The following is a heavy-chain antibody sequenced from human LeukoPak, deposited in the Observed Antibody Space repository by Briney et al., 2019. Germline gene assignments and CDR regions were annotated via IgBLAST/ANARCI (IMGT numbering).Heavy chain of an antibody. CDR2: ISYSGSP. CDR1: GGSMNNNNYY. D-gene: IGHD3-9*01. V-gene: IGHV4-39*01. CDR3: ARLLSYDVLTDNYYKYYMDV. Sequence: SETLSLTCTVSGGSMNNNNYYWGWIRQSPGKSLEWIGSISYSGSPYYNPSLKSRVTMSVDTSKMQFALKVTSATAADTAVYYCARLLSYDVLTDNYYKYYMDVWGKGTTVIVSS. J-gene: IGHJ6*03.